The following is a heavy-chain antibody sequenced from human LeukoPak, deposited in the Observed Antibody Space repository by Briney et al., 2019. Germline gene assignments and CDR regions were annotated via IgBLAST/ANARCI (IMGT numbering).Heavy chain of an antibody. V-gene: IGHV3-23*01. CDR1: GFTFSSYG. CDR2: ISGSGGST. D-gene: IGHD2-21*01. CDR3: ARVGWRSSTFFDY. J-gene: IGHJ4*02. Sequence: GGTLRLSCAASGFTFSSYGMSWVRQAPGKGLEWVSAISGSGGSTYYADSVKGRFAISRDNSKNTLYLQMNSLRVEDTAVYYCARVGWRSSTFFDYWGQGTVVTVSS.